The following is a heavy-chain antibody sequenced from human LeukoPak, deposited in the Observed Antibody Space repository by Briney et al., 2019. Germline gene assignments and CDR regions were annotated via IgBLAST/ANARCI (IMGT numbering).Heavy chain of an antibody. V-gene: IGHV4-39*07. D-gene: IGHD1-26*01. CDR1: GGSISSSSYY. Sequence: SETLSLTCTVSGGSISSSSYYWGWIRQPPGKGLEWIGSIYYSGSTCYNPSLKSRVTISVDTSKNQFSLKLSSVTAADTAVYYCARVGRDYVSRFVDYWGQGTLVTVSS. J-gene: IGHJ4*02. CDR3: ARVGRDYVSRFVDY. CDR2: IYYSGST.